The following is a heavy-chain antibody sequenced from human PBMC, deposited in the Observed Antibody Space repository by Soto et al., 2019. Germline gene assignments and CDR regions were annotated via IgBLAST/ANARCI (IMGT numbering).Heavy chain of an antibody. CDR3: AREVFCSSSSCQVRYGMDV. CDR2: INSGGST. D-gene: IGHD2-2*01. Sequence: PGESLRLSCAPSGFTVSSHCMSWVRQAPGKGLEWVSVINSGGSTYYADSVKGRFTISRDHSRNTLYLQMNSLRVEDTAVYYSAREVFCSSSSCQVRYGMDVWGQGTTVTVSS. V-gene: IGHV3-53*01. CDR1: GFTVSSHC. J-gene: IGHJ6*02.